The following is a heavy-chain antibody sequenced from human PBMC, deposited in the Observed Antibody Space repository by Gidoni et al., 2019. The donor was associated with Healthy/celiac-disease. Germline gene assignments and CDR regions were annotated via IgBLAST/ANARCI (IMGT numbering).Heavy chain of an antibody. CDR1: GYTFTGYY. J-gene: IGHJ4*02. CDR3: ARDKYSGHDLGN. D-gene: IGHD5-12*01. V-gene: IGHV1-2*02. Sequence: QVQLVQSGAEVKKPGASVKVSCKASGYTFTGYYMHWVRQAPGQGLEWMGWINPNSGGTNYAQKCQGRVTMTRDTSISTAYMEVSRLRSDDTAVYYCARDKYSGHDLGNWGQGTLVTVSS. CDR2: INPNSGGT.